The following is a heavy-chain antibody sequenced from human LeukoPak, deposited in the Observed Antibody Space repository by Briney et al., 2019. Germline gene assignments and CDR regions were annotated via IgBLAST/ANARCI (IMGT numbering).Heavy chain of an antibody. CDR1: GYTLTSYG. Sequence: GGSVKVSCEASGYTLTSYGMSWVRQAPGQGLEWVGWISANNGNTNYAQNLHGRVTMTTDTTTSTAYMELRSLRSDDTAVYYCARESYGSSGYCDYWGQRTLVTVSS. J-gene: IGHJ4*02. CDR3: ARESYGSSGYCDY. CDR2: ISANNGNT. D-gene: IGHD3-22*01. V-gene: IGHV1-18*01.